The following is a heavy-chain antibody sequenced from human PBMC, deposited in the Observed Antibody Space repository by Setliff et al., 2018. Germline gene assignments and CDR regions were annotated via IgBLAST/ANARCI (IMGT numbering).Heavy chain of an antibody. CDR1: GYSISSGYY. Sequence: LSLTCTVSGYSISSGYYWGRIRQPPGKGLEWIGSIYHSGSTYYNPSLKSRVTISVDTSKNQFSLKLSSVTAADTAVYYCARDAYDSSGYYYYYYYGMDVWGQGTTVTVSS. CDR2: IYHSGST. D-gene: IGHD3-22*01. CDR3: ARDAYDSSGYYYYYYYGMDV. V-gene: IGHV4-38-2*02. J-gene: IGHJ6*02.